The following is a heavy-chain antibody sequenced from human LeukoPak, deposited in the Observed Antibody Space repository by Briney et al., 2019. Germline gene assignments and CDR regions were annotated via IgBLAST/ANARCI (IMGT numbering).Heavy chain of an antibody. CDR1: GGSISSRTYY. J-gene: IGHJ4*02. CDR2: IYYSGST. CDR3: ARGGYCSGGSCYPHFDY. D-gene: IGHD2-15*01. V-gene: IGHV4-61*01. Sequence: SETLSLTCTVSGGSISSRTYYWSWIRQPPGKGLEWIGYIYYSGSTKYNPSLKSRVTISVDTSKNQFSLKLSSVTAADTAVYYCARGGYCSGGSCYPHFDYWGQGTLVTVSS.